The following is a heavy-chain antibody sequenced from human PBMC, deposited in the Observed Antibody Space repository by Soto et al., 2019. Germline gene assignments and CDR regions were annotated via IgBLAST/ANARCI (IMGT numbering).Heavy chain of an antibody. D-gene: IGHD2-2*01. Sequence: GGSLRLSCAASGFTFSSYAMSWVRQAPGKGLEWVSAISGSGGSTYYADSVKGRITISRDNSKNTLYLQMNSLRAEAAAVYYCAKFLIRTPGGFDYWGQGTLVTVSS. CDR3: AKFLIRTPGGFDY. CDR1: GFTFSSYA. V-gene: IGHV3-23*01. CDR2: ISGSGGST. J-gene: IGHJ4*02.